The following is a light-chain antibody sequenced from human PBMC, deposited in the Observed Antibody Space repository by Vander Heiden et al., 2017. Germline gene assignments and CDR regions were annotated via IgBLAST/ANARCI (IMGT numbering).Light chain of an antibody. Sequence: DIQMTQSPSSMSASVGDRVTITCRASQAITSWLSWYQRKPGKAPKLLIYGVCNLERGVPPRFSGSGSGSEFTLSISSLQPEDFATYICQQAHSFPYTFGQGTTLDMK. V-gene: IGKV1-12*02. CDR1: QAITSW. CDR3: QQAHSFPYT. J-gene: IGKJ2*01. CDR2: GVC.